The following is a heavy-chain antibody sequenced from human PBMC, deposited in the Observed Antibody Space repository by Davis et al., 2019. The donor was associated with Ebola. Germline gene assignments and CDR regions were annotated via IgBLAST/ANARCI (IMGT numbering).Heavy chain of an antibody. CDR1: GFTSSDYY. CDR2: SRNKANSYTT. CDR3: ARVESIPARRGYYYALDV. D-gene: IGHD6-6*01. J-gene: IGHJ6*01. V-gene: IGHV3-72*01. Sequence: GESLKISCAASGFTSSDYYMDWVRQAPGKGLEWVGRSRNKANSYTTEYAASVKGRFTISRDDSENSLYLLMNYLKTEDTAIYYCARVESIPARRGYYYALDVWGQGTTVTVSS.